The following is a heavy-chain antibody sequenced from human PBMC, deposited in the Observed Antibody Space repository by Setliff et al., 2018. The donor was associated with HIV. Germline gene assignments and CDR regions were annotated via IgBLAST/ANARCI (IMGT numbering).Heavy chain of an antibody. CDR2: IYYSGST. V-gene: IGHV4-59*01. J-gene: IGHJ4*02. D-gene: IGHD4-17*01. CDR3: ARIYDYGSYYFDY. Sequence: PSETLSLTCTVSGGSTSSYFWSWVRQPPGKGLEWIGYIYYSGSTNYNPSLKSRVTMSVDTFKNQFSLKLSSVTAADTAVYYCARIYDYGSYYFDYWGQGTLVTVSS. CDR1: GGSTSSYF.